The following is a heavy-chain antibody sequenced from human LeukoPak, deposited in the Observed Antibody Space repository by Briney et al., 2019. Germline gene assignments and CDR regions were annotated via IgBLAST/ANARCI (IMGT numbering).Heavy chain of an antibody. D-gene: IGHD5-12*01. CDR2: ISSSSSTI. CDR3: ARDLGNSGYEFDY. Sequence: GGSLRLSCAASGFTFRSYWMSWVRQAPGKGLEWVSYISSSSSTIYYADSVKGRFTISRDNAKNSLYPQMNSLRAEDTAVYYCARDLGNSGYEFDYWGQGTLVTVSS. CDR1: GFTFRSYW. J-gene: IGHJ4*02. V-gene: IGHV3-48*01.